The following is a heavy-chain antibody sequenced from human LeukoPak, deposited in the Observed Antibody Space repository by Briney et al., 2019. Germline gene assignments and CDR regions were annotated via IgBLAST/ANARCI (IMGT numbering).Heavy chain of an antibody. V-gene: IGHV4-59*01. D-gene: IGHD6-19*01. CDR2: IYYSGGT. CDR1: GGSISIYY. J-gene: IGHJ2*01. Sequence: PETRSLTCTVSGGSISIYYWTWIRQPPGKGLEWIGYIYYSGGTNYNPSLKNRVTISADTSKNQFSVKLSSVTAADTAVYYCARVGYSSGWSHFDLWGRGTLVTVSS. CDR3: ARVGYSSGWSHFDL.